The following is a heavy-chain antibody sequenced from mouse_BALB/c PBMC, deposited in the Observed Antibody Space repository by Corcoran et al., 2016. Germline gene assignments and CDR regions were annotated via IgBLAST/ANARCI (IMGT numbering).Heavy chain of an antibody. V-gene: IGHV9-1*02. D-gene: IGHD2-4*01. CDR1: GYTFTNYG. CDR2: INTYTGEP. CDR3: ARWGTTMITSYFDY. Sequence: QIQLVQSGPELTKPGETVKISCKASGYTFTNYGMNWVKQAPGKGLKWMGWINTYTGEPTYADDFKGRFAFSLETSASTAYLQINNLKNEDMATYFCARWGTTMITSYFDYWGQGTTLTVSS. J-gene: IGHJ2*01.